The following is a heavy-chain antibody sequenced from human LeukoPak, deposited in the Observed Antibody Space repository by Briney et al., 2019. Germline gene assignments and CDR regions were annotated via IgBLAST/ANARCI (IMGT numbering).Heavy chain of an antibody. CDR1: GGSISSSSYY. CDR2: IYYSGST. V-gene: IGHV4-39*07. J-gene: IGHJ4*02. CDR3: ARAYNWRQSFDY. Sequence: PSETLSLTCTVSGGSISSSSYYWGWIRQPPGKGLEWIGSIYYSGSTNYNPSLKSRVTISVDTSKNQFSLKLSSVTAADTAVYYCARAYNWRQSFDYWGQGTLVTVSS. D-gene: IGHD1-20*01.